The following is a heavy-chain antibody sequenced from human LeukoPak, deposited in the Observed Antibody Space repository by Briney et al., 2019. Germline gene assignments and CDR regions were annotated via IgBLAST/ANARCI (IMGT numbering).Heavy chain of an antibody. CDR2: ITSGGDYI. CDR3: ARGHYDVLAASYKWTPDY. V-gene: IGHV3-21*01. Sequence: KPGGSLTLSCAASGFTFNTFNMNWVRQAPGKGLEWVSSITSGGDYIYYADSVKGRFTTSRDNAKNSLSLQLNSLRVEDTAVYYCARGHYDVLAASYKWTPDYWGQGTLVTVSS. J-gene: IGHJ4*02. CDR1: GFTFNTFN. D-gene: IGHD3-9*01.